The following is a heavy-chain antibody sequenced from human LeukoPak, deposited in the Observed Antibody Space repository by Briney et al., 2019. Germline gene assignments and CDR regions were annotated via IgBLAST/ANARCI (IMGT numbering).Heavy chain of an antibody. CDR2: ISASGGNT. Sequence: GGSLRLSCAASGFTFSSYAMSWVRQAPGKGLEWVSTISASGGNTFYADSVKGRFTISRDNSKNTLYLQMNSLRAEDTAVYYCAREGSSGYYPYWGQGILVTVSS. CDR1: GFTFSSYA. D-gene: IGHD3-22*01. CDR3: AREGSSGYYPY. J-gene: IGHJ4*02. V-gene: IGHV3-23*01.